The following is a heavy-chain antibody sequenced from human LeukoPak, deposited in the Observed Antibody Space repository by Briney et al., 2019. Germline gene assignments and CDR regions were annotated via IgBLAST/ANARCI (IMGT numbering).Heavy chain of an antibody. CDR2: ISTSGSII. V-gene: IGHV3-11*01. CDR1: GFSLSDYY. J-gene: IGHJ6*03. D-gene: IGHD5-24*01. Sequence: PGGSLRLSCEASGFSLSDYYMTWIRQAPGKGLDWLASISTSGSIIFYADSVKGRLTISRDNAKKSLFLQMNGLRAEDTAIYYCARGREGDYHYHMDVWGKGTTVIVSS. CDR3: ARGREGDYHYHMDV.